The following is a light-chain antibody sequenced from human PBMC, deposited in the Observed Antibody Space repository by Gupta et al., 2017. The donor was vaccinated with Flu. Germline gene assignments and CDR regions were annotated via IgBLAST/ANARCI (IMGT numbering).Light chain of an antibody. Sequence: QPALTQPPSASGSPGQSVTISCAGTRSDVGSYNYVSWYQQRPGTAPQLIMYEVTKRPSGIPQRFSGSKSGTTASLTVSGLQPEDEADYYCNSYAGIKSVLFGGGTKLTVL. CDR3: NSYAGIKSVL. CDR1: RSDVGSYNY. CDR2: EVT. V-gene: IGLV2-8*01. J-gene: IGLJ2*01.